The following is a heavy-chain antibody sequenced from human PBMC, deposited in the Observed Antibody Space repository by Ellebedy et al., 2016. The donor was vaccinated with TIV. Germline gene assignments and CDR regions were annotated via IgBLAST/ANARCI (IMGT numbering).Heavy chain of an antibody. D-gene: IGHD5-12*01. CDR1: GASISAYY. CDR2: IYISGNS. CDR3: ARAKSGSDYLLDY. Sequence: MPSETLSLTCAVSGASISAYYWNWIRQPAGKGLEWIGYIYISGNSNYNPSLRSRVTMSVDTSKNQFSLKLTSVTAADTTVYYCARAKSGSDYLLDYWGQGTLVTVSS. V-gene: IGHV4-4*07. J-gene: IGHJ4*02.